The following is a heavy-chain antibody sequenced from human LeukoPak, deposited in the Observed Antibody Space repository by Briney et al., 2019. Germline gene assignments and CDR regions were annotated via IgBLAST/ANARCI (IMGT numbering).Heavy chain of an antibody. D-gene: IGHD2-2*01. CDR3: ARAPTVLVGYCSSSSCQADC. CDR1: GCTFSDFV. J-gene: IGHJ4*02. Sequence: PGGSLRLSCAASGCTFSDFVMYWVRQAPGKWLEWLSGLGTRGSFTYYADSVKGRFTISRDNSRNTLYLQMNSQGVEDTAVYYCARAPTVLVGYCSSSSCQADCWGQGTLVTVSS. CDR2: LGTRGSFT. V-gene: IGHV3-23*01.